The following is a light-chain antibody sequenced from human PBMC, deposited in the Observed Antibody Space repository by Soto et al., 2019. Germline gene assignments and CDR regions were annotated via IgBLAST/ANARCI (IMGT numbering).Light chain of an antibody. J-gene: IGKJ5*01. Sequence: DIQVTQSPSSLSASVGDRVTNTCRASQSISSYLNWYQQKPGEAPKLLIYATSTLPSGVPSRFSGSGSGTDFTLTITSLQPEDFATYYCQQSYSTPITFGQGTRLEI. CDR3: QQSYSTPIT. CDR2: ATS. V-gene: IGKV1-39*01. CDR1: QSISSY.